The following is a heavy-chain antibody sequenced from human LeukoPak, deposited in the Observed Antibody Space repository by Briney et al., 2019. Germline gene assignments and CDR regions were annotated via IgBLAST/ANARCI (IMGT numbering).Heavy chain of an antibody. CDR2: ISSSSSTI. CDR3: ARDGYYYDSSGYYPDYFDY. D-gene: IGHD3-22*01. V-gene: IGHV3-48*01. Sequence: GGSLRLSCAASRFTFSSYSMNWVRQAPGKGLEWVSYISSSSSTIYYADSVKGRFTISRDNAKNSLYLQMNSLRAEDTAVYYCARDGYYYDSSGYYPDYFDYWGQGTLVTVSS. CDR1: RFTFSSYS. J-gene: IGHJ4*02.